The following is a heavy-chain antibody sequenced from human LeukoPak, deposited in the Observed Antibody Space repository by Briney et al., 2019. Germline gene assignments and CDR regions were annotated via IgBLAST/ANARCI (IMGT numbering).Heavy chain of an antibody. CDR3: ARDKATWAAATGVSIDY. D-gene: IGHD6-13*01. CDR1: GFTFSSYA. CDR2: ISGSGGST. Sequence: KPGGSLILSCAASGFTFSSYAMSWVRQAPGKGLEWVSGISGSGGSTYHADSVKGRFTISRDNSKNTLYLQMNSLRAEDTAVYYCARDKATWAAATGVSIDYWGQGTLVTVSS. V-gene: IGHV3-23*01. J-gene: IGHJ4*02.